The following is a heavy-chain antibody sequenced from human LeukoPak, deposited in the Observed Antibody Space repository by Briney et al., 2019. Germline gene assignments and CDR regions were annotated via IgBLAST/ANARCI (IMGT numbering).Heavy chain of an antibody. V-gene: IGHV4-39*01. CDR1: ISIXSYS. CDR3: ARQPTGHPNWLDS. J-gene: IGHJ5*01. D-gene: IGHD2-8*02. Sequence: ISIXSYSWAWIRQPPEEGLEWIGVIHYSGNTYYNPSLQSRVTISVDTSKIQFSLKLTSLTAADTAVYYCARQPTGHPNWLDSWGQGTLVTVSS. CDR2: IHYSGNT.